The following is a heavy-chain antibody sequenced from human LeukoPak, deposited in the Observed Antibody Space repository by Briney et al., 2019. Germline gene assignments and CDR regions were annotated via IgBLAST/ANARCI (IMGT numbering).Heavy chain of an antibody. J-gene: IGHJ3*02. V-gene: IGHV4-59*01. CDR3: AREWRSGHALDT. Sequence: SETLSLTCTVAGGSISSYYWSWIRQPPGKGLEWIGYIYYSGSTNCNPSLKSRVTISVDTSKNQFSLKLSPVTAADTAVSYSAREWRSGHALDTWGQGTMLTASP. D-gene: IGHD2-15*01. CDR1: GGSISSYY. CDR2: IYYSGST.